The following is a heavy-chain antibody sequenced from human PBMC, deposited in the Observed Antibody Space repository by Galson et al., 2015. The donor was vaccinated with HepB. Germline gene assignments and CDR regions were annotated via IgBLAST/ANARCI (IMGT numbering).Heavy chain of an antibody. D-gene: IGHD6-13*01. CDR2: ISSSSSYI. V-gene: IGHV3-21*01. J-gene: IGHJ4*02. CDR3: ARDRRSSSWYVRPGEH. Sequence: SLRLSCAASGFTFSSYSMNWVRQAPGKGLEWVSSISSSSSYIYYADSVKGRFTISRDNAKNSLYLQMNSLRAEDTAVYYCARDRRSSSWYVRPGEHWGQGTLVTVSS. CDR1: GFTFSSYS.